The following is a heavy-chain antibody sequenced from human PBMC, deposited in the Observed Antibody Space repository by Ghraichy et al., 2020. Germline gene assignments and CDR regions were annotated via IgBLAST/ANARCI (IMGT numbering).Heavy chain of an antibody. Sequence: SETLSLTCTVSGGSISSSSYYWGWIRQPPGKGLEWIGSIYYSGSTYYNPSLKSRVTISVDTSKNQFSLKLSSVTAADTAVYYCAREGYYYDSSGQTRRAFDIWGQGTMVTVSS. CDR1: GGSISSSSYY. D-gene: IGHD3-22*01. CDR2: IYYSGST. CDR3: AREGYYYDSSGQTRRAFDI. V-gene: IGHV4-39*07. J-gene: IGHJ3*02.